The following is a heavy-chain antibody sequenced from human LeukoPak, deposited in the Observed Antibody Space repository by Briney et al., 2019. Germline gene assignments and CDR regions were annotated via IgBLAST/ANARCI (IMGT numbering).Heavy chain of an antibody. CDR2: INHSGST. CDR3: ASPGDGTSDAFDI. Sequence: GSLRLSCAASGFTFSSYSMNWVRQPPGKGLEWIGEINHSGSTNYNPSLKSRVTISVDTSKNQFSLKLSSVTAADTAVYYCASPGDGTSDAFDIWGQGTMVTVSS. J-gene: IGHJ3*02. CDR1: GFTFSSYS. V-gene: IGHV4-34*01. D-gene: IGHD1-7*01.